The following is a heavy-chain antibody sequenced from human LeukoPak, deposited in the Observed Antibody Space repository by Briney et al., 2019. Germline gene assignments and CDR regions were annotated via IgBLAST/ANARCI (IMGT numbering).Heavy chain of an antibody. Sequence: GGSLRLSCAASGFTVSSNYMSWVRQAPGRGLEGGSLIYSGGTTYYADSVKGRFTISRDNSKNTLYLQMNSLRAEDTAVYYCARVASSGYYFDYWGQGTLVTVSS. J-gene: IGHJ4*02. D-gene: IGHD3-22*01. CDR2: IYSGGTT. CDR1: GFTVSSNY. V-gene: IGHV3-66*01. CDR3: ARVASSGYYFDY.